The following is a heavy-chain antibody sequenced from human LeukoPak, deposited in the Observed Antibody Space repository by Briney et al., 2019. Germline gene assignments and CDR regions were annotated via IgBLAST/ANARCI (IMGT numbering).Heavy chain of an antibody. D-gene: IGHD3-3*01. CDR3: ARSGHYGIDL. J-gene: IGHJ3*01. V-gene: IGHV3-43D*04. CDR2: ITWDGITT. Sequence: HPGGSLRLPCVASRFAFYDYAMDWVRQPPGKGLEWVSFITWDGITTSYVDSVKGRFTISRDNSKNSLYLQLDSLRVEDSALYYCARSGHYGIDLWGQGTMVTVSS. CDR1: RFAFYDYA.